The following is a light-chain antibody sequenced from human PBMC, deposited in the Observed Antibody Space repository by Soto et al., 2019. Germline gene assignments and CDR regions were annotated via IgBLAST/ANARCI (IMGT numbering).Light chain of an antibody. CDR1: QSISSW. J-gene: IGKJ4*01. CDR2: AAS. CDR3: QQIYSAPLT. Sequence: DIQITQSPSTLSASVGDRVSITCRASQSISSWLAWYQQKPGKAPKLLIYAASSLQSGVPSRFSGSGSEIEFTLSISSLQPEDFATYFCQQIYSAPLTFGGGTKVDIK. V-gene: IGKV1-39*01.